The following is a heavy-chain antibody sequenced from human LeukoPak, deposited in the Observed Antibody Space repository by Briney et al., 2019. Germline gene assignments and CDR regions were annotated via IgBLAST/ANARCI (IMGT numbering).Heavy chain of an antibody. D-gene: IGHD5-12*01. V-gene: IGHV4-59*01. J-gene: IGHJ5*02. CDR2: LYYSGNT. Sequence: TSETLSLTCTVSGDSISTYYWSWIRQPPGKGLEWIGYLYYSGNTNHNPSLKSRVTISVDTSKNQFSLKLSSVTAADTAVYYCARAYSGYGFDPWGQGTLVTVFS. CDR3: ARAYSGYGFDP. CDR1: GDSISTYY.